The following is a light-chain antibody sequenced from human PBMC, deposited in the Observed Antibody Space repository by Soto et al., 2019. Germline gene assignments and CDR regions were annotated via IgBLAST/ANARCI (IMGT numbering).Light chain of an antibody. CDR2: GNR. J-gene: IGLJ3*02. CDR3: GTWDSSLSAFWV. Sequence: QSVLTQPPSVSGAPGQRVTLSCTGNSSNLGAGYDVHWYQQLPGAAPKLVIFGNRNRPSGVPERFSGSKSGTSASLAITGLQAEDEADYYCGTWDSSLSAFWVFGGGTKLTVL. CDR1: SSNLGAGYD. V-gene: IGLV1-40*01.